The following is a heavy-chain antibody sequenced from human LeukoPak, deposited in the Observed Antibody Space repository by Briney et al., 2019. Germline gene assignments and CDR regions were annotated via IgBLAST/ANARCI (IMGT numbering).Heavy chain of an antibody. J-gene: IGHJ4*02. D-gene: IGHD1-26*01. Sequence: GASVKVSCKVSGYTLTELSMHWVRQAPGKGLEWMGGLDPEDGETIYAQKFQGRVTMTEDTSTDTAYVALSSQRSEDTAVYYCATEELRYFDYWGQGALVTVSS. V-gene: IGHV1-24*01. CDR2: LDPEDGET. CDR3: ATEELRYFDY. CDR1: GYTLTELS.